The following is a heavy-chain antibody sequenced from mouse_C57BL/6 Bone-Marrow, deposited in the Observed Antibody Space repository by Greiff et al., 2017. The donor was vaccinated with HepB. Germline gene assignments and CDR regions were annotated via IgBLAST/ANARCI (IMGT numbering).Heavy chain of an antibody. D-gene: IGHD2-4*01. CDR3: ARSGDYDRGGLAMDY. V-gene: IGHV1-53*01. CDR1: GYTFTSYW. CDR2: INPSNGGT. Sequence: VQLQQPGPELVKPGASVKLSCPASGYTFTSYWMHWVKQRPGQGLEWIGNINPSNGGTNYNEKFKSKATLTVDKYSSTAYLQLSSLTSEDSAVYYGARSGDYDRGGLAMDYWGQGTSVTVSS. J-gene: IGHJ4*01.